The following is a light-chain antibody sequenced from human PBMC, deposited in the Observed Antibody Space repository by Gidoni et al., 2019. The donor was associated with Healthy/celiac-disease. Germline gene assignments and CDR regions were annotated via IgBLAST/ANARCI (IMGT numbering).Light chain of an antibody. V-gene: IGLV3-19*01. CDR2: GKN. Sequence: SSELTQDPAVSVALGQTVRITCQGDSLSSYYATWYQQKPEQAPVLVMYGKNNRPSGIPDRFSGSSSGNTASLTITGAQAEDEADYYCNSRDSSGNLVVFGGGTKLTVL. CDR1: SLSSYY. J-gene: IGLJ2*01. CDR3: NSRDSSGNLVV.